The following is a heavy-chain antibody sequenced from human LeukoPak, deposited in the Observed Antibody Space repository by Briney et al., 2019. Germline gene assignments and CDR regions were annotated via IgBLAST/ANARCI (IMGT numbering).Heavy chain of an antibody. V-gene: IGHV3-23*01. CDR1: GFTFNSYA. Sequence: GGSLRLSCAASGFTFNSYAMSWVRQAPGKGLEWVSAISGGGGSTYYADSVKGRFTISRDNSKNTLYLQMNSLRAEDTAVYYCATIRNCGGDCYYFDYWGQGTLVTVSS. CDR3: ATIRNCGGDCYYFDY. J-gene: IGHJ4*02. CDR2: ISGGGGST. D-gene: IGHD2-21*02.